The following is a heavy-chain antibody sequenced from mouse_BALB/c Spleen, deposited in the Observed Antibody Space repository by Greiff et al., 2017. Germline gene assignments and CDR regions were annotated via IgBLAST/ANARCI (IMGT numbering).Heavy chain of an antibody. CDR1: GFSLTSYG. CDR3: ARGGLLRSVYYAMDY. V-gene: IGHV2-9*02. Sequence: VQLVESGPGLVAPSQSLSITCTVSGFSLTSYGVHWVRQPPGKGLEWLGVIWAGGSTNYNSALMSRLSISKDNSKSQVFLKMNSLQTDDTAMYYCARGGLLRSVYYAMDYWGQGTSVTVSS. D-gene: IGHD1-1*01. CDR2: IWAGGST. J-gene: IGHJ4*01.